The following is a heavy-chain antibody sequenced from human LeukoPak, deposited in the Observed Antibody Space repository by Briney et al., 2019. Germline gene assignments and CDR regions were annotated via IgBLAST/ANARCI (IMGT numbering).Heavy chain of an antibody. D-gene: IGHD3-16*01. CDR3: ARRRHRIDYDPRGRSLVHVYFDN. CDR2: IYHTGDT. Sequence: SETLSLTCGVHGVSFSDYYWGWIRQSPGKGLEWIGEIYHTGDTHYNPSLKSRVTISIDTSKNQFSLNVTSLTATDTSFYYCARRRHRIDYDPRGRSLVHVYFDNWGQGSLVTVSS. J-gene: IGHJ4*02. CDR1: GVSFSDYY. V-gene: IGHV4-34*01.